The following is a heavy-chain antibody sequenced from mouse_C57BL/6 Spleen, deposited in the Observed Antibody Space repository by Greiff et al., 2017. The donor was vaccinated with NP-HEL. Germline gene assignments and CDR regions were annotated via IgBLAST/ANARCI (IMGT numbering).Heavy chain of an antibody. Sequence: VQLQQSGAELVKPGASVKLSCKASGYTFTEYTIHWVKQRSGQGLEWIGWFYPGSGSIKYNEKFKDKATLTADKSSSTVYMELSRLTSEDSAVYFCARHEEESSGYDYYAMDYWGQGTSVTVSS. CDR2: FYPGSGSI. CDR3: ARHEEESSGYDYYAMDY. D-gene: IGHD3-2*02. J-gene: IGHJ4*01. V-gene: IGHV1-62-2*01. CDR1: GYTFTEYT.